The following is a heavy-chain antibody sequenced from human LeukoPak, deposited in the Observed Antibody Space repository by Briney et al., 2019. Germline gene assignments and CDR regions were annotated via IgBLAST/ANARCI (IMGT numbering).Heavy chain of an antibody. CDR3: TRESGAFSPFGF. D-gene: IGHD1-26*01. Sequence: SETLTLTCAVSGGSILTTNWQCWLRQPPGEGLEWIGEDHLRRATNYNPSLKSRVNMSIDKSKNQLSLELTAVTAADTAIYYCTRESGAFSPFGFWGQGTLLTVPS. CDR1: GGSILTTNW. V-gene: IGHV4-4*02. CDR2: DHLRRAT. J-gene: IGHJ4*02.